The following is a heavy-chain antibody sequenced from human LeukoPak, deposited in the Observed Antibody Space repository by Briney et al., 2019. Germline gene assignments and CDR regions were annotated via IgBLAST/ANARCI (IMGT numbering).Heavy chain of an antibody. Sequence: SETLSLTCTVSGGSISSSSCYWGWIRQPPGKGLEWIGSIYYSGSTNYNPSLKSRVTISVDTSKNQFSLKLSSVTAADTAVYYCARDGVTYDAFDIWGQGTMVTVSS. J-gene: IGHJ3*02. CDR1: GGSISSSSCY. CDR3: ARDGVTYDAFDI. D-gene: IGHD2-21*02. CDR2: IYYSGST. V-gene: IGHV4-39*07.